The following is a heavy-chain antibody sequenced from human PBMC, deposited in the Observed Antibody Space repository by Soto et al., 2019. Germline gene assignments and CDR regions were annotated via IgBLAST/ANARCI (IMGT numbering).Heavy chain of an antibody. CDR2: IIPIFGTA. V-gene: IGHV1-69*01. D-gene: IGHD2-21*02. J-gene: IGHJ6*02. CDR3: ARDGGGGGTVVTLYGMDV. Sequence: QVQLVQSGAEVKKPGSSVKVSCKPSGGTFSSYAISWVRQAPGQGLEWMGGIIPIFGTANYAQKFQGRVTITADESTSTAYMELSSLRSEDTAVYYCARDGGGGGTVVTLYGMDVWGQGTTVTVSS. CDR1: GGTFSSYA.